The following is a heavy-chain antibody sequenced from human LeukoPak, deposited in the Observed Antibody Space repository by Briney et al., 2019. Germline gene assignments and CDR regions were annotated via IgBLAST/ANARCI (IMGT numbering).Heavy chain of an antibody. CDR1: GFNFQNYG. V-gene: IGHV3-30*02. D-gene: IGHD3/OR15-3a*01. CDR2: AHYIGTYA. J-gene: IGHJ4*02. CDR3: AKDGRRTWDLDY. Sequence: PGGSLRLSCVTSGFNFQNYGIHWVRQAPGKGLEWVAFAHYIGTYAYYAESVKGRFSVSRDVSKSTVYLQMNSLGVEDTALYYCAKDGRRTWDLDYWGRGTLVTVSS.